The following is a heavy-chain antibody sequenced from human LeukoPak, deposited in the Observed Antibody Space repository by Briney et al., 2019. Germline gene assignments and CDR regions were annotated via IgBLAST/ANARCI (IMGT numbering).Heavy chain of an antibody. J-gene: IGHJ6*03. V-gene: IGHV4-38-2*01. CDR1: GYSISNGYY. CDR2: LYHSDSA. Sequence: SETLSLTCAVSGYSISNGYYWVWIRQPPGRGLEWIGSLYHSDSAYYNTSLRSRVSMSVDTSKNQFSLTLSFVTAADTAVYYCARRHDSYYYYYIDVWGSGTTVTVSS. CDR3: ARRHDSYYYYYIDV.